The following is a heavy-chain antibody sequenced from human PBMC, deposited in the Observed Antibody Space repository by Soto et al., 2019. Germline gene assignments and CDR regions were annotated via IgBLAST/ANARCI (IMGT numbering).Heavy chain of an antibody. CDR2: LNTYGNT. D-gene: IGHD1-7*01. J-gene: IGHJ5*02. CDR3: GRESGETWDYEAS. V-gene: IGHV4-4*07. CDR1: GDSISSYY. Sequence: SETLSLTCTISGDSISSYYWSWVRQPPGKGLEWIGRLNTYGNTHYNPSLKSRVTVSVDTSRNQFFLTLRSVTAADSAVYHCGRESGETWDYEASWGQGTPVTVSS.